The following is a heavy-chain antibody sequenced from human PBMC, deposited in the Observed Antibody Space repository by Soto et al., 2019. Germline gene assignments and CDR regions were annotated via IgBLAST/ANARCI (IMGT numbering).Heavy chain of an antibody. Sequence: QLQLQESGSGLVKPSQTLSLTCAVSGGSISSGGYSWSWIRQPPGKGLEWIGYIYHSGRTYYNPSLKSRATISVDRSKNQFSLKLSSVTAADTAVYYCARDLIVANARYFDLWGRGTLVTVSS. V-gene: IGHV4-30-2*01. CDR3: ARDLIVANARYFDL. J-gene: IGHJ2*01. CDR2: IYHSGRT. D-gene: IGHD5-12*01. CDR1: GGSISSGGYS.